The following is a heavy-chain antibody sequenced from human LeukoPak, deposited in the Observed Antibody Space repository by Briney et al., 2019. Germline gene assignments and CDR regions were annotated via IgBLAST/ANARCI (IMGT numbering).Heavy chain of an antibody. J-gene: IGHJ3*02. V-gene: IGHV3-11*01. CDR1: GFTFSDYY. CDR2: ISSSGSTI. Sequence: GGSLRLSCAASGFTFSDYYMSWIRQAPGKGLEWVSYISSSGSTIYYADSVKGRFTISRDNAKNSLNLQMSSLRAEDTAVYYCATEVATISVDAFDIWGQGTMVTVSS. CDR3: ATEVATISVDAFDI. D-gene: IGHD5-12*01.